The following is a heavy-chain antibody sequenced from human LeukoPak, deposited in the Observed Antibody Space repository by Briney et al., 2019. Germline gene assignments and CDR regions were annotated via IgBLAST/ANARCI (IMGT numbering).Heavy chain of an antibody. J-gene: IGHJ3*02. V-gene: IGHV1-2*06. CDR3: ARSEVVGATLLRTAFDI. Sequence: ASVTVSCKASGYTFTGYYIHWVRQAPGQGLECMGRINPKSGGTNYAQKFQGRVTMTRDTSISTTYMELSRLRSDDTAVYYCARSEVVGATLLRTAFDIWGQGTMVTVSS. CDR1: GYTFTGYY. D-gene: IGHD1-26*01. CDR2: INPKSGGT.